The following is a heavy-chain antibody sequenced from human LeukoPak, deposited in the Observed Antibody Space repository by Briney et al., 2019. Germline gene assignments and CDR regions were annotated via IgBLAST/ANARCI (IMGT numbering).Heavy chain of an antibody. J-gene: IGHJ4*02. Sequence: GGSLRLSCAASGFTFSNAWMSWVRQAPGKGLEWVSAISGSGGSTYYADSVKGRFTISRDNSKNTLYLQMNSLRAEDTAVYYCAKWRIVATTGYYFDYWGQGTLVTVSS. V-gene: IGHV3-23*01. CDR3: AKWRIVATTGYYFDY. D-gene: IGHD5-12*01. CDR1: GFTFSNAW. CDR2: ISGSGGST.